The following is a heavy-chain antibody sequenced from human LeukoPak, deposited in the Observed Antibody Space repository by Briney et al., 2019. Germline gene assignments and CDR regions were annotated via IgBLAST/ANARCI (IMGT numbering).Heavy chain of an antibody. CDR2: IIPILGIA. CDR1: GGTFSSYA. J-gene: IGHJ4*02. CDR3: ATDLVVRLVLDY. V-gene: IGHV1-69*04. D-gene: IGHD3-22*01. Sequence: SVKVSCKASGGTFSSYAISWVRQAPGQGLEWMGRIIPILGIANYAQKFQGRVTITADKSTSTAYMELSSLRSEDTAVYYCATDLVVRLVLDYWGQGTLVTVSS.